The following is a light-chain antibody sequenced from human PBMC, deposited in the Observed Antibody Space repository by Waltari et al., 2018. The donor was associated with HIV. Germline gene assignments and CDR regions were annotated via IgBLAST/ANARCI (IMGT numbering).Light chain of an antibody. Sequence: DIQMTQSPSSLSASVGDTVTITCRSSQSITVYLNWYQHKPGKAPNLLIYAASNLQRGVPSRFSGSGFGTDFTLTISSLQPEDFGTYFCQQSYTTHMFTFGGGTKVEI. V-gene: IGKV1-39*01. CDR3: QQSYTTHMFT. J-gene: IGKJ4*01. CDR1: QSITVY. CDR2: AAS.